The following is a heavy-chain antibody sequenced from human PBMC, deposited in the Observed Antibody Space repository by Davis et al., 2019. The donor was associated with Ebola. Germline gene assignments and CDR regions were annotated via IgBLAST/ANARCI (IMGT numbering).Heavy chain of an antibody. CDR2: IYHSGST. J-gene: IGHJ6*02. V-gene: IGHV4-4*02. CDR3: ARQAAIYYYYGMDV. Sequence: GSLRLSCAVSGGSISSSNWWSWVRQPPGKGLEWIGEIYHSGSTNYNPSLKSRVTISVDTSKNQFSLKLSSVTAADTAVYYCARQAAIYYYYGMDVWGQGTTVTVSS. D-gene: IGHD2-2*01. CDR1: GGSISSSNW.